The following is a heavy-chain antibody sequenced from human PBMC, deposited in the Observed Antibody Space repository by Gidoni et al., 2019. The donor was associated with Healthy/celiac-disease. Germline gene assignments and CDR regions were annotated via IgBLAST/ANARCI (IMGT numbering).Heavy chain of an antibody. Sequence: GAELNQPGASVKVSCKSSGYTFTIYDINWVRQATGQGLEWMGWMNPNSGNTGYGQKLQGRVTMTRNTSISTAYMELGNLRSEDTAVYYCARGKELSSGYYLPWGQGTLVTVSS. J-gene: IGHJ5*02. CDR3: ARGKELSSGYYLP. V-gene: IGHV1-8*01. CDR1: GYTFTIYD. D-gene: IGHD3-22*01. CDR2: MNPNSGNT.